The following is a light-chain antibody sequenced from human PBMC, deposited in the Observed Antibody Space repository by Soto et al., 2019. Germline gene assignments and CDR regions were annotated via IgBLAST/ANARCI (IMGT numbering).Light chain of an antibody. V-gene: IGKV1-39*01. CDR1: QSISSY. J-gene: IGKJ1*01. Sequence: DIQMTQSPSSLSASVGDRVTITCRASQSISSYLNWYQQKPGKAPKVLIYATSNLQSGVPSRFSGRGSGTDFTLTISSLQPEDFATYYCQQSYSTPWTFGQGTKVEIK. CDR3: QQSYSTPWT. CDR2: ATS.